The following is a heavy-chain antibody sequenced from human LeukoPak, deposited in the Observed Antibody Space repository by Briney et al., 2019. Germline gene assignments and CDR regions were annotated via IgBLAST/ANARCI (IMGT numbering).Heavy chain of an antibody. CDR2: IYYSGST. CDR3: ARDLYYYDSSGYHAFDI. CDR1: GGSISSSSYY. J-gene: IGHJ3*02. Sequence: SETLSLTCTVSGGSISSSSYYWGWIRQPPGKGLEWIGSIYYSGSTYYNPSLKSRVTISVDTSRNQFSLKLSSVTAADTAVYYCARDLYYYDSSGYHAFDIWGQGTMVTVSS. V-gene: IGHV4-39*07. D-gene: IGHD3-22*01.